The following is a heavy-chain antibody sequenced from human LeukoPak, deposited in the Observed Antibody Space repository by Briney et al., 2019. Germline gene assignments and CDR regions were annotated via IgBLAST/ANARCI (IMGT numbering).Heavy chain of an antibody. V-gene: IGHV3-30*04. Sequence: GTSLRLSCAASGFNFRSYAFHWVRQAPGKGPEWTAFITYDGTDTYYADSVKGRFTLSRDNSQNTLYLQVNSLRAADTAVYYCARPGGYAFDMWGQGTMVTVSS. J-gene: IGHJ3*02. CDR2: ITYDGTDT. CDR3: ARPGGYAFDM. D-gene: IGHD3-16*01. CDR1: GFNFRSYA.